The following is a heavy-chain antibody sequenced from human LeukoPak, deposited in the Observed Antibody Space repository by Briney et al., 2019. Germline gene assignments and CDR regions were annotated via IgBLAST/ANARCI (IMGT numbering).Heavy chain of an antibody. D-gene: IGHD3-22*01. CDR2: ISGSGGST. CDR1: GFTFSSYG. CDR3: AKDAWDSSGYYGY. Sequence: GGTLRLSCAASGFTFSSYGMSWVRQAPGKGLEWVSAISGSGGSTYYADSVKGRFTISRDNSKNTLYLQMNSLRAEDTAVYYCAKDAWDSSGYYGYWGQGTLVTVSS. J-gene: IGHJ4*02. V-gene: IGHV3-23*01.